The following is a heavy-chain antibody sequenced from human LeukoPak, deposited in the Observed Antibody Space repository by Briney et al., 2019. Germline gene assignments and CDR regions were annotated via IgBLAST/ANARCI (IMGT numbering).Heavy chain of an antibody. D-gene: IGHD5-18*01. Sequence: ASVKVSCKASVYTFTGYYMHWVRQAPGQGLEWMGWFNPNSGGTNYAQKFQGRVTMTRDTSISTAYMELSRLRSDDTAVYYCARSTAMASFDYWGQGTLVTVSS. CDR2: FNPNSGGT. V-gene: IGHV1-2*02. J-gene: IGHJ4*02. CDR1: VYTFTGYY. CDR3: ARSTAMASFDY.